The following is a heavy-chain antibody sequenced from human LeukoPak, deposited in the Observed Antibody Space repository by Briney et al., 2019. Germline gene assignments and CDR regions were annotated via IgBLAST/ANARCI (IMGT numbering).Heavy chain of an antibody. CDR1: GYTFTGYY. J-gene: IGHJ4*02. Sequence: ASVKVSCKASGYTFTGYYMHWVRQAPGQGLEWMGWINPNSGGTNYAQKFQGRVTMTEDTSTDTAYMELSSLRSEDTAVYYCATAPPNYYDSPAGYWGQGTLVTVSS. D-gene: IGHD3-22*01. CDR2: INPNSGGT. CDR3: ATAPPNYYDSPAGY. V-gene: IGHV1-2*02.